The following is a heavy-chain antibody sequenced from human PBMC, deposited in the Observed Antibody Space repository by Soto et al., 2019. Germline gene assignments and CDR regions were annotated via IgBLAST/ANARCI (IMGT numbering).Heavy chain of an antibody. V-gene: IGHV1-69*08. CDR2: IIPILNTA. Sequence: QVQLVQSGAEVKEPGSSVKVSCKASGGTFSTSTFTWVRQAPGQGLEWVGRIIPILNTADYAQKFQGSVTSTADKSTSTVFLELTRLRSEDTGIYYCARDSPIGSVFSGYDAIDLWGQGTLVTVSP. CDR3: ARDSPIGSVFSGYDAIDL. D-gene: IGHD5-12*01. J-gene: IGHJ4*02. CDR1: GGTFSTST.